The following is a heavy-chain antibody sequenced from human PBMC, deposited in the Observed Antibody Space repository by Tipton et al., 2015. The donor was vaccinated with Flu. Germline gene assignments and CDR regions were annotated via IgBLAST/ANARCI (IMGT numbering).Heavy chain of an antibody. CDR2: IYNSGST. J-gene: IGHJ4*02. V-gene: IGHV4-59*01. D-gene: IGHD4-11*01. CDR1: GGSISSYY. Sequence: GLVKPSETLSLTCTVSGGSISSYYWSWIRRPPGKGLEWIGHIYNSGSTNYNPSLKSRVTISVDTSKNQFSLKLSSVTAADTAVYYCARVDGGYSNYEWGFDYWGQGTLVTVSS. CDR3: ARVDGGYSNYEWGFDY.